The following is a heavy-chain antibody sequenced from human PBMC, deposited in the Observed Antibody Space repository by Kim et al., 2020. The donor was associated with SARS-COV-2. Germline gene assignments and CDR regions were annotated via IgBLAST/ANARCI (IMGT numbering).Heavy chain of an antibody. CDR2: IYPGDSDT. Sequence: GESLKISCKGSGYSLTSYWIGWVRQMPGKGLEWMGIIYPGDSDTRYSPSFQGQVTISADKSISTAYLQWSSLKASDTAMYYCARQRVDIVATIGTFDYWGQGTLVTVSS. D-gene: IGHD5-12*01. V-gene: IGHV5-51*01. CDR3: ARQRVDIVATIGTFDY. J-gene: IGHJ4*02. CDR1: GYSLTSYW.